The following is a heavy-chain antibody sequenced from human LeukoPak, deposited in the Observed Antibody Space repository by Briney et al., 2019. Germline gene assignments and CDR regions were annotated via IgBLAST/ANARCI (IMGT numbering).Heavy chain of an antibody. CDR1: GYTFTSNY. V-gene: IGHV1-46*01. CDR3: ERDNSVRDEAWWFNP. J-gene: IGHJ5*02. Sequence: ASVTVSCKSFGYTFTSNYMHWVRQGPGQGPEWMGVISLRCGSTTYAQKFQGRVTLTRDMSTSTDYLELSSLRSEDTAVYYCERDNSVRDEAWWFNPWGQGTLVTVSS. D-gene: IGHD5-24*01. CDR2: ISLRCGST.